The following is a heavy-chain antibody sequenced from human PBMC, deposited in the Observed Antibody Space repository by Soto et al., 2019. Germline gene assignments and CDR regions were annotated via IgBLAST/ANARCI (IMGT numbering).Heavy chain of an antibody. D-gene: IGHD3-10*01. CDR1: GGSLSSGDYY. V-gene: IGHV4-61*08. CDR3: ARVFGSGLYDFDA. Sequence: PSETLSLTCTVSGGSLSSGDYYWSWIRQPPGKALECITYIYDSGSTNYNPSLKSRVTISVDMSKKQFSLKLRSVTAADTAVYYCARVFGSGLYDFDAWGKGTLVTDSS. CDR2: IYDSGST. J-gene: IGHJ4*02.